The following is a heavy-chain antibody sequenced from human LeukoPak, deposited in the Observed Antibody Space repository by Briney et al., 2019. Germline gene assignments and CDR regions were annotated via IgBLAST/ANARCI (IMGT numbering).Heavy chain of an antibody. V-gene: IGHV3-23*01. J-gene: IGHJ4*02. CDR1: GFTFDDYA. D-gene: IGHD1-1*01. Sequence: GRSLRLSCAASGFTFDDYAMHWVRQAPGKGLEWVSGISGSGGSTYYADSVKGRFTISRDNSKNTLYLQMNSLRAEDTAVYYCAKAAVVQCFDYWGQGTLVTVSS. CDR3: AKAAVVQCFDY. CDR2: ISGSGGST.